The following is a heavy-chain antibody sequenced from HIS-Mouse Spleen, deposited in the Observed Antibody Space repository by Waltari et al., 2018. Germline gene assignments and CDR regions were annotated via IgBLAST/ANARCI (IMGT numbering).Heavy chain of an antibody. CDR3: AKDKHHAFDY. Sequence: QLQLQESGPGLVKPSETLSLTCTVSGGSISSSRYYWGWIRQAPGKGLEWVAVISYVGSNKYYAESVKGRFTISRDNSKNTLYLQMNSLRAEDTAVYYCAKDKHHAFDYWGQGTLVTVSS. V-gene: IGHV3-30*18. CDR2: ISYVGSNK. CDR1: GGSISSSR. J-gene: IGHJ4*02.